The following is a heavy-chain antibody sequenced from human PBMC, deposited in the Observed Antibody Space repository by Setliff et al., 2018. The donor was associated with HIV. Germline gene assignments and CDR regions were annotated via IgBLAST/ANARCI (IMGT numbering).Heavy chain of an antibody. V-gene: IGHV4-59*12. CDR2: VYSTGST. D-gene: IGHD1-1*01. CDR1: GDSINNYY. Sequence: PSETLSLTCTVSGDSINNYYWSWIRQPPGKGLEWIGYVYSTGSTNSKSSLKSRVTISVDTSKNQFSLRLSSVTAADTAVYYCARPRLWRDAFDIWGQGAMVTVSS. J-gene: IGHJ3*02. CDR3: ARPRLWRDAFDI.